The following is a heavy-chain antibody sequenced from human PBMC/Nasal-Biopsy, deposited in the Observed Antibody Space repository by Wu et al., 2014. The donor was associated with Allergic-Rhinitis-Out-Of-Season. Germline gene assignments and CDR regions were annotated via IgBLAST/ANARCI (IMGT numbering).Heavy chain of an antibody. CDR3: AGALPGAPFDI. V-gene: IGHV3-7*04. J-gene: IGHJ3*02. Sequence: LRLPCAASGFSFTSYWMSWVRQAPGKGLEWVANVNPAGVVRLYVESVEGRFAVSRDNTKKSLNLQMNRLRVDDTAVYYCAGALPGAPFDIWGQGTVVTVSS. D-gene: IGHD2-15*01. CDR1: GFSFTSYW. CDR2: VNPAGVVR.